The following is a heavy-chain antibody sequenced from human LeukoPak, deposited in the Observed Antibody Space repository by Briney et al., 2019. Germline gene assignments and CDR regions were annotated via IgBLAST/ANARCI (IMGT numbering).Heavy chain of an antibody. V-gene: IGHV4-34*01. D-gene: IGHD3-9*01. CDR1: GGSFSGYY. CDR2: INHSGST. Sequence: PSETLSLTCAVYGGSFSGYYWSWIRQSPGKGLEWIGEINHSGSTNYNPSLKSRVTISVDTSKNQFSLKLSSVTAADTAVYYCARPYYDILTGSIHPPYLADWGQGTLVTVSS. CDR3: ARPYYDILTGSIHPPYLAD. J-gene: IGHJ4*02.